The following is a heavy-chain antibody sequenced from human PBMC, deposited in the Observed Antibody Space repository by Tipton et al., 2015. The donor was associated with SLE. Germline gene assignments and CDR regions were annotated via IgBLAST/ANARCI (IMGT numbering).Heavy chain of an antibody. V-gene: IGHV4-39*07. J-gene: IGHJ5*02. CDR3: ASFAGWFDP. Sequence: LRLSCTVSGGSISSSSYYWGWIRQPPGKGLEWIGSIYYSGSTYYNPSLKSRVTISVDTSKNQFSLKLSSVTAADTAVYYCASFAGWFDPWGQGTLVTVSS. CDR2: IYYSGST. CDR1: GGSISSSSYY.